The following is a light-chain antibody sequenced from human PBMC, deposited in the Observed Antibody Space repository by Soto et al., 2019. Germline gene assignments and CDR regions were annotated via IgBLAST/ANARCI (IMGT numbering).Light chain of an antibody. CDR3: QHYNNLPLT. J-gene: IGKJ4*01. CDR1: QDISDY. Sequence: DIQMTQSPSSLSASVGDRVTITCQASQDISDYLNWYQQKPGKAPKLLIYDASNLETGVPSRFSGSGSGTDFTFTISRLQPEDIATYYCQHYNNLPLTFGGGTKLQIK. V-gene: IGKV1-33*01. CDR2: DAS.